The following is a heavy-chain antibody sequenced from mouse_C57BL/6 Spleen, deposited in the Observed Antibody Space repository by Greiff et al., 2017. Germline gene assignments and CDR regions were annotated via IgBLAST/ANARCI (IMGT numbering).Heavy chain of an antibody. Sequence: VQLQQSGPGLVKPSQSLSLTCSVTGYSITSGYYWNWIRQFPGNKLEWMGYISYDGSNNYNPSLKNLISITRDTSKNQCFLKLNSVTTEDTATYYCARDGGTTVSWYFDVWGTGTTVTVSS. CDR3: ARDGGTTVSWYFDV. V-gene: IGHV3-6*01. CDR2: ISYDGSN. J-gene: IGHJ1*03. D-gene: IGHD1-1*01. CDR1: GYSITSGYY.